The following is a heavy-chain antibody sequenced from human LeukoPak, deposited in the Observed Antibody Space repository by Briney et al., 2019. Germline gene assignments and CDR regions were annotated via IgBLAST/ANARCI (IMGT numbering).Heavy chain of an antibody. J-gene: IGHJ4*02. D-gene: IGHD1-26*01. Sequence: GGSLRLSCAASGFTFSSYNMNWLRQAPGKGLEWVSYITGSSSSIFYADSVKGRFTISRDNAKNLVYLQMDSLRAGDTAVYYCAKAFTKSGSYWDYFDFWGLGTLVTVSS. CDR2: ITGSSSSI. V-gene: IGHV3-48*04. CDR1: GFTFSSYN. CDR3: AKAFTKSGSYWDYFDF.